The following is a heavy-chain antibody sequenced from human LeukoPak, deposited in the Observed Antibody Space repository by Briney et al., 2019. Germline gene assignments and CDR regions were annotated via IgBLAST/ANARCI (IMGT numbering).Heavy chain of an antibody. CDR2: ISYDGSNE. J-gene: IGHJ3*02. CDR3: GKSIAVAGDDAFDI. Sequence: PGGSLRLSCAASGFTFSSYGMHWVRQAPGKGLEWVAVISYDGSNEYYADSVKGRFTISRDNSKNTLYLQMNSLRAEDTAVYYCGKSIAVAGDDAFDIWGQGTMVTVSS. V-gene: IGHV3-30*18. D-gene: IGHD6-19*01. CDR1: GFTFSSYG.